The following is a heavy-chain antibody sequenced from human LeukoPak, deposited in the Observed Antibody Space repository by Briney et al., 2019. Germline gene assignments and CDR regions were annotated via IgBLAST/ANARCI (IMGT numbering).Heavy chain of an antibody. Sequence: GGSLRLSCAASGFTFSDYYMSWIRQAPGKGLEWVSSINSGGDDTYYADSVKGRFTISRDNFKNTLYLQMNSLRAEDTAVYYCVKPPRLSIIRGEGMDVWGQGTTVTVSS. CDR1: GFTFSDYY. J-gene: IGHJ6*02. CDR3: VKPPRLSIIRGEGMDV. V-gene: IGHV3-23*01. D-gene: IGHD3-10*01. CDR2: INSGGDDT.